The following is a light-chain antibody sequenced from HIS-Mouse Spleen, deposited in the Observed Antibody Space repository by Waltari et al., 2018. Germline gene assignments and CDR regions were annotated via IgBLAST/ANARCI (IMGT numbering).Light chain of an antibody. CDR3: YSTDSSGNHRV. V-gene: IGLV3-10*01. CDR1: ALPKTY. Sequence: SYALTQPPSVSVSPGQTASITCPGDALPKTYAYWYQQKSGQAPVLVIYEDSKRPSGIPERFSGSSSGTMATLTISGAQVEDEADYYCYSTDSSGNHRVFGGGTKLTVL. CDR2: EDS. J-gene: IGLJ2*01.